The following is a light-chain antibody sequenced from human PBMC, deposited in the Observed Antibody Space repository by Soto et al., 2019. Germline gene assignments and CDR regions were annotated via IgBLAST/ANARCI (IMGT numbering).Light chain of an antibody. J-gene: IGLJ3*02. Sequence: QSALTQPASVSGSPGQSITISCTGTSSDIGSNNYVSWFQQRPGKAPTLIIYEVSNRSSGVSNHFSGSKSGNTASLIISGLLPEDEAEYYCSSYTTTTRLFGGGTKVTVL. V-gene: IGLV2-14*01. CDR1: SSDIGSNNY. CDR3: SSYTTTTRL. CDR2: EVS.